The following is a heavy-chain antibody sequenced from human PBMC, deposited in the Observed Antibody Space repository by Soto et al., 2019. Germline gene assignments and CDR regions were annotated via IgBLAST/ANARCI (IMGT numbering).Heavy chain of an antibody. CDR1: GYTFTSYH. D-gene: IGHD2-15*01. Sequence: QVQLVQSGAEVKKPGASVKVSCKASGYTFTSYHMHWVRQAPGQGLEWMGIINPSGGSTSYAQKFQGRVTMTRDTSTSTVYMELSSLRSEDTAVYYCARVPRGGGYFDYWGQGTLVTVSS. CDR3: ARVPRGGGYFDY. J-gene: IGHJ4*02. V-gene: IGHV1-46*01. CDR2: INPSGGST.